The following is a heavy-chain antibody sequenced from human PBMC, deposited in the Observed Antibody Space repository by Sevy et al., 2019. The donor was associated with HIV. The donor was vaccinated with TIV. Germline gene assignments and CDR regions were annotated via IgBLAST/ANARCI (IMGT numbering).Heavy chain of an antibody. CDR1: GFTFRNYW. V-gene: IGHV3-74*01. Sequence: GGSLRLSCAASGFTFRNYWMHWVRQAPGKGLVSVSYIHTDGSSSYYADYVKGRFTISRDNAQNTLYLQMNSLRAEDXXXXXXXXXXXXXXXXXXYGIDHWGQRTLVTVSS. CDR3: XXXXXXXXXXXXYGIDH. CDR2: IHTDGSSS. J-gene: IGHJ4*02. D-gene: IGHD1-1*01.